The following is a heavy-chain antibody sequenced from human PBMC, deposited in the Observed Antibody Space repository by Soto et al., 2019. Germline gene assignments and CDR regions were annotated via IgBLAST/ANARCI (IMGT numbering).Heavy chain of an antibody. J-gene: IGHJ4*01. Sequence: GSLRLSCAASGFTFSDSTIHWVRQASGKGLEWVGRIRGKANTYATSFAASVKGRFTISRDDSKNTAYLQMNSLNIEDTAVYYCTRQWLFWGPFDYWGHGSLVTVSS. V-gene: IGHV3-73*01. CDR1: GFTFSDST. D-gene: IGHD3-22*01. CDR3: TRQWLFWGPFDY. CDR2: IRGKANTYAT.